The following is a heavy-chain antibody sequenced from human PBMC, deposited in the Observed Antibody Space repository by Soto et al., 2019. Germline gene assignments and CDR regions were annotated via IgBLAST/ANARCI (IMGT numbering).Heavy chain of an antibody. V-gene: IGHV3-53*02. D-gene: IGHD6-13*01. CDR2: IYSGGST. CDR3: ARPSSWYWYFDL. CDR1: GFTVSSNS. Sequence: VQLVETGGGLIQPGGSLRLSCAASGFTVSSNSMSWVRQAPGKGLEWVSVIYSGGSTYYADSVKGRFTISRDNSKNTLYLQMNSLRAEDTAVYYCARPSSWYWYFDLWGRGTLVTVSS. J-gene: IGHJ2*01.